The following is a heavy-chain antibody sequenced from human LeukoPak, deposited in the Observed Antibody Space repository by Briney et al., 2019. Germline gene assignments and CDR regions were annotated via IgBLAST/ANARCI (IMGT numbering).Heavy chain of an antibody. CDR1: GGTFSSYA. CDR3: VRGGKDCSGGSCYEGSWFDP. V-gene: IGHV1-69*13. CDR2: IIPIFGSA. J-gene: IGHJ5*02. D-gene: IGHD2-15*01. Sequence: GASVKVSCKASGGTFSSYAISWVRQAPGQGLEWMGGIIPIFGSANYAQKFQGRVTITADESTSTAYMELSSLRSEDTAVYYCVRGGKDCSGGSCYEGSWFDPWGQGTLVTVSS.